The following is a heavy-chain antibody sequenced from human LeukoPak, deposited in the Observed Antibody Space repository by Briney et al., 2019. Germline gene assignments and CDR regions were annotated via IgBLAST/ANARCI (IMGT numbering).Heavy chain of an antibody. CDR3: ARTKGHLDL. D-gene: IGHD2-8*01. V-gene: IGHV6-1*01. Sequence: SQTLSLTCAISGDSVSSTNAAWNWIRQSPSRGLEWLGRTDYRSRWYREYVRSVKSQITIDPHTSKTQSSLKLTSVTPEDAAVYYCARTKGHLDLWGRGTLVTVSS. J-gene: IGHJ2*01. CDR2: TDYRSRWYR. CDR1: GDSVSSTNAA.